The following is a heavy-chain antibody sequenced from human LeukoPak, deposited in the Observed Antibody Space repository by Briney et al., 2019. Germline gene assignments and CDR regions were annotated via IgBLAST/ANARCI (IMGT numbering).Heavy chain of an antibody. Sequence: GGSLRLSCAASEFTFSNYGMSWVRQAPGKGLEWVSAISGSGDYTYYADSVKGRFTISRDNSKNTLHLQMNSLRAEDAAVYYCAKGGIAVAGTSYYYYMDVWGRGTTVTISS. CDR3: AKGGIAVAGTSYYYYMDV. V-gene: IGHV3-23*01. CDR2: ISGSGDYT. D-gene: IGHD6-19*01. J-gene: IGHJ6*03. CDR1: EFTFSNYG.